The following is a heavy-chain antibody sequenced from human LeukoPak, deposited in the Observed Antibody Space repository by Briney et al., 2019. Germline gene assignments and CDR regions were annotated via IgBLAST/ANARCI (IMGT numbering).Heavy chain of an antibody. Sequence: PSETLSLTCAVYGGSFSGYCWSWIRQPPGKGLEWIGEINHSGSTNYNPSLKSRVTISVDTSKNQFSLKLSSVTAADTAVYYCARGSSGWYPDAFDIWGQGTMVTVSS. CDR1: GGSFSGYC. J-gene: IGHJ3*02. CDR2: INHSGST. V-gene: IGHV4-34*01. CDR3: ARGSSGWYPDAFDI. D-gene: IGHD6-19*01.